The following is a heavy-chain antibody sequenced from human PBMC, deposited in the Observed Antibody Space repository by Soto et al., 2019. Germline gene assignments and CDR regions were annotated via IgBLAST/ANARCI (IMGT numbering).Heavy chain of an antibody. Sequence: QLQLQESGSGLVKPSQTLSLTCALSGGSSSSGGYSWGWIRQPPGKGLEWIGYIYHSGSPYYNPALQSRATISVDRSMYQFSLKLSSVNAADTAAYYCARVPSPWGQGTLVTVSS. CDR3: ARVPSP. CDR2: IYHSGSP. J-gene: IGHJ5*02. CDR1: GGSSSSGGYS. V-gene: IGHV4-30-2*01.